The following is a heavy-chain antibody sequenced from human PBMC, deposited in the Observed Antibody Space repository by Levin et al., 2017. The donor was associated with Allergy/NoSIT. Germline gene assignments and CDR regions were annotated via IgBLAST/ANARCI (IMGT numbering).Heavy chain of an antibody. V-gene: IGHV2-70*11. J-gene: IGHJ3*02. Sequence: SGPTLVKPTQTLTLTCTFSGFSLSTSGMCVSWIRQPPGKALEWLARIDWDDDKHYKTSLKTRLTISKDTSKNQVVLTMTNMDPVDTATYYCARYAVTTFGALVDAFDIWGQGTLVTVSS. CDR3: ARYAVTTFGALVDAFDI. D-gene: IGHD4-17*01. CDR2: IDWDDDK. CDR1: GFSLSTSGMC.